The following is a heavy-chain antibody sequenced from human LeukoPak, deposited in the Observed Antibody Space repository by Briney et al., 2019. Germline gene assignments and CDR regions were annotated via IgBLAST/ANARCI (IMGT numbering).Heavy chain of an antibody. CDR2: IYHSGST. J-gene: IGHJ4*02. CDR3: ASTSGDGYTLRAWYFDY. V-gene: IGHV4-38-2*02. CDR1: GYSISSGYY. D-gene: IGHD5-24*01. Sequence: PSETLSLTCTVSGYSISSGYYWGWIRQPPGKGLEWIGSIYHSGSTYYNPSLKSRVTISVDTSKNQFSLKLSSVTAADTAVYYCASTSGDGYTLRAWYFDYWGQGTPVTVSS.